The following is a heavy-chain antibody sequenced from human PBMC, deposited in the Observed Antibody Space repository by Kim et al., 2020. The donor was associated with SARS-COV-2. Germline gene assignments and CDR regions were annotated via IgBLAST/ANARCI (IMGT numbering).Heavy chain of an antibody. CDR3: ASGGPHIYYYYYGMDV. J-gene: IGHJ6*02. D-gene: IGHD2-15*01. V-gene: IGHV3-11*06. Sequence: VKGRFTISRENAKNSLYLQMNSLRAEDTAVYYCASGGPHIYYYYYGMDVWGQGTTVTVSS.